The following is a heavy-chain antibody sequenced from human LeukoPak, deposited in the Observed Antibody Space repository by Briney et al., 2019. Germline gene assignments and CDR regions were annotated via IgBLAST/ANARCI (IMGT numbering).Heavy chain of an antibody. CDR3: ARRRGYSYGRFDY. CDR2: INHSGST. Sequence: SETLSLTCAVYGGSFSGYYWSWIRQPPGKGLEWIGEINHSGSTNYNPSLKSRVTISVDTSKNQFSLKLSSVTAADTVVYYCARRRGYSYGRFDYWGQGTLVTVSS. CDR1: GGSFSGYY. V-gene: IGHV4-34*01. J-gene: IGHJ4*02. D-gene: IGHD5-18*01.